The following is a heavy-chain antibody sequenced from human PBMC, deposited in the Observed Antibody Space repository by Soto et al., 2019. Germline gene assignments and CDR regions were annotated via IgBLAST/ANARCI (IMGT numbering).Heavy chain of an antibody. J-gene: IGHJ6*02. D-gene: IGHD6-25*01. CDR2: ISYDGSNK. Sequence: GGSLRLSCAASGFTFSSYGMHWVRQAPGKGLEWVAVISYDGSNKYYAESVKGRFTISRDNSKNTLYLQMNSLRAEGTAVYYCAKGMAAHYYYGMDVWGQGTTVTVSS. CDR1: GFTFSSYG. CDR3: AKGMAAHYYYGMDV. V-gene: IGHV3-30*18.